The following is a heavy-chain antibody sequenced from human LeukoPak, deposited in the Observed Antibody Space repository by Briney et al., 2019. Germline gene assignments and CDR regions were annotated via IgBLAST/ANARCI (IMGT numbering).Heavy chain of an antibody. J-gene: IGHJ6*03. V-gene: IGHV3-48*03. CDR1: GFTFSSYE. Sequence: GGSLRLSCAASGFTFSSYEMNWLRQAPGKGLEWVSYISSSGRTIYYADSVKGRFTISRDNAKNSLYLQMNSLRAEDTAVYYCARDPQDYYYMDVWGKGTTVTVSS. CDR2: ISSSGRTI. CDR3: ARDPQDYYYMDV.